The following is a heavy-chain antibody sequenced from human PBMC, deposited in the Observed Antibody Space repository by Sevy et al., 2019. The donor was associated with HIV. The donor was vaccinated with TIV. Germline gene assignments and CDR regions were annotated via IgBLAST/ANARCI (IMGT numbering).Heavy chain of an antibody. CDR1: GFTFSSYA. V-gene: IGHV3-23*01. Sequence: GGSLRLSCAASGFTFSSYAMSWVRQAPGKGLEWVSAISGSGGSTYYADSVKGRFTISRDNSKNTRYLQMNSLRAEDTAVYYCAKDHPGGIVVVITSSFDYWGQGTLVTVSS. CDR2: ISGSGGST. J-gene: IGHJ4*02. CDR3: AKDHPGGIVVVITSSFDY. D-gene: IGHD3-22*01.